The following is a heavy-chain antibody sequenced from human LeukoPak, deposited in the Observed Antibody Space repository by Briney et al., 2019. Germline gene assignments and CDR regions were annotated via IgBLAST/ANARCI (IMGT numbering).Heavy chain of an antibody. Sequence: SETLSLTCTVSGGSISSSSYYWGWIRQPPGKGLEWIGSIYYSGSTYYNPSLKSRVTISVDTSKNQFSLKLSSVTASDTAIYYCARLAWGRLDYWGQGTLVTVSS. CDR2: IYYSGST. CDR1: GGSISSSSYY. J-gene: IGHJ4*02. V-gene: IGHV4-39*07. CDR3: ARLAWGRLDY. D-gene: IGHD7-27*01.